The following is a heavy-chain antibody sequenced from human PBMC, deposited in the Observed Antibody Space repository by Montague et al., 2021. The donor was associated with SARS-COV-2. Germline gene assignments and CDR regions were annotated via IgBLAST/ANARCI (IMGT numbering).Heavy chain of an antibody. CDR3: ARARITMIVVVNAFDI. D-gene: IGHD3-22*01. CDR1: GGSISSGGYY. Sequence: TLSLTCTVSGGSISSGGYYWSWIRQHPGKGLEWIGYIYYSGSTYYNPSLKSRVTISVDTSKNQFSLKLSSATAADKAVYYCARARITMIVVVNAFDIWGQGTMVTVSS. V-gene: IGHV4-31*03. CDR2: IYYSGST. J-gene: IGHJ3*02.